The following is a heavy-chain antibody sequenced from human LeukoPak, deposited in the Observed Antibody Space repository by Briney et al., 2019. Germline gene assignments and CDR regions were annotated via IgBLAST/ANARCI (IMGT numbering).Heavy chain of an antibody. CDR2: IYPGDSDT. V-gene: IGHV5-51*01. Sequence: GESLKISCKGSGYSFTSYWIGWVRQMPGKGLEWMAIIYPGDSDTRYSPSLQGQVAISADKSISTAYLQWSSLKASGTAMYYCARSSGSSGYYDYFDYWGQGTLVTVSS. J-gene: IGHJ4*02. CDR1: GYSFTSYW. D-gene: IGHD3-22*01. CDR3: ARSSGSSGYYDYFDY.